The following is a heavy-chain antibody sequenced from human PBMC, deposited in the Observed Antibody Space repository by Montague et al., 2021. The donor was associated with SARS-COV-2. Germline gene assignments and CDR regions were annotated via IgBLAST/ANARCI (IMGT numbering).Heavy chain of an antibody. CDR1: GDSISSYY. CDR3: ARTWRFGQSYGLDI. V-gene: IGHV4-59*01. CDR2: AYYVPSTNXANT. J-gene: IGHJ3*02. Sequence: SETLSLTCSVSGDSISSYYYNWIRQTPGKGLEWIGYAYYVPSTNXANTNSNPSLKRLVTISPDTSENQFSLKLSSVTAADTAVYYCARTWRFGQSYGLDIWGQGTMVTVSS. D-gene: IGHD3-16*01.